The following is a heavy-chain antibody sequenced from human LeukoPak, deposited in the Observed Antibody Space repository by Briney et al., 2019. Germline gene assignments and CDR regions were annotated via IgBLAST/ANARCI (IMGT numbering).Heavy chain of an antibody. CDR1: GGSISSSSYY. J-gene: IGHJ4*02. V-gene: IGHV4-39*01. CDR2: IYYTGST. Sequence: SETLSLTCTVSGGSISSSSYYWGWIRQPPGKGLEWISSIYYTGSTYYNPSLKSRVTISVDTSKNQFSLKLSSVTAADTAVYYCARRLASYSGYDGTYFDYWGQGTLVTVSS. CDR3: ARRLASYSGYDGTYFDY. D-gene: IGHD5-12*01.